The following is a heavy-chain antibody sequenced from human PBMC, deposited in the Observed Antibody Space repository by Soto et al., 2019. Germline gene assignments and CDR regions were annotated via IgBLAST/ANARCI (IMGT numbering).Heavy chain of an antibody. Sequence: SETLSLTCAVYGGSFSGYYWSWIRQPPGKGLEWIGEINHSGSTNYNPSPKSRVTISVDTSKNQFSLKLSSVTAADTAVYYCARVRRIGYSYGYWDYYYGMDVWGQGTTVTVSS. CDR2: INHSGST. CDR3: ARVRRIGYSYGYWDYYYGMDV. CDR1: GGSFSGYY. V-gene: IGHV4-34*01. J-gene: IGHJ6*02. D-gene: IGHD5-18*01.